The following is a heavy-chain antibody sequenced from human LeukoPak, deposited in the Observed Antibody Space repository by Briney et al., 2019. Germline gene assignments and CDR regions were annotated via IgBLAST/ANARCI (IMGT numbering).Heavy chain of an antibody. CDR3: ARVDTDTGTIDY. Sequence: GGSLRLSCAVSGFTFSNYWMSWVRQAPGKGLEWVANIKQDGSEKYYVDSVKGRFTISRDNAKNSLSLQMDGLRAEDTAVYSCARVDTDTGTIDYWGQGTLVTVSS. V-gene: IGHV3-7*01. D-gene: IGHD5-18*01. CDR2: IKQDGSEK. CDR1: GFTFSNYW. J-gene: IGHJ4*02.